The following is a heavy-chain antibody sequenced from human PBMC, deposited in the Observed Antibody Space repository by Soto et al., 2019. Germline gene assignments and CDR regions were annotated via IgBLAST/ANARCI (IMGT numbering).Heavy chain of an antibody. Sequence: QMRLVQSGPEVKKPGTSVKVSCKASGFTFTSSAMQWVRQARGQRLEWIGWIVVGSGNTNYALTFQERVTITRDMSTSTAYMELSSLRSEDSAVYYCADLDSDNNSWSPYGMDVWVQGTTVTVSS. CDR1: GFTFTSSA. J-gene: IGHJ6*02. CDR2: IVVGSGNT. V-gene: IGHV1-58*02. D-gene: IGHD6-13*01. CDR3: ADLDSDNNSWSPYGMDV.